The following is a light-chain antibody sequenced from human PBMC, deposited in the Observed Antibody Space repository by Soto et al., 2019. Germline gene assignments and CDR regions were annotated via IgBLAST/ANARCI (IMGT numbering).Light chain of an antibody. CDR3: QQYYSYPYT. V-gene: IGKV1-8*01. CDR1: QSITTS. J-gene: IGKJ2*01. Sequence: AIRMTHSPSSLSASTGDRVTITCRASQSITTSLAWYQQKPGKAPNLLIYGASTLKGGVPSRFSGSGSGTDFTLTITSLQSEDFATFYCQQYYSYPYTFGLGTKLEIK. CDR2: GAS.